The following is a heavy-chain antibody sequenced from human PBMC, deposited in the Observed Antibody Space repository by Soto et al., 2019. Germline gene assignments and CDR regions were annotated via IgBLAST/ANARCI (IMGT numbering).Heavy chain of an antibody. J-gene: IGHJ5*02. CDR1: GGSISSGGYS. V-gene: IGHV4-30-2*01. CDR2: IYHSGST. Sequence: PSETLSLSCAVSGGSISSGGYSWSWIRQPPGKGLEWIGYIYHSGSTYYNPSLKSRVTISVDRSKNQFSLSLSSVTAADTAVYFCARYSPPKKSYDSNPGWFDPWGQGTLVTVSS. CDR3: ARYSPPKKSYDSNPGWFDP. D-gene: IGHD3-22*01.